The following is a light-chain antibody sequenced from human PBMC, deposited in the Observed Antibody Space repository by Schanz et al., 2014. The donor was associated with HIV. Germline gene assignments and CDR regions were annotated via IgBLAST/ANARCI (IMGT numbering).Light chain of an antibody. Sequence: EIVLTQSPGTLSLSPGERATLSCRASQTIISSFLAWYQQKPGQAPRLLIYDASSRATGIPDRFSGSGSGTDFTLTISRLEPEDFAVYYCQQRSNWPPWTFGQGTKVEIK. CDR1: QTIISSF. CDR2: DAS. CDR3: QQRSNWPPWT. J-gene: IGKJ1*01. V-gene: IGKV3D-20*02.